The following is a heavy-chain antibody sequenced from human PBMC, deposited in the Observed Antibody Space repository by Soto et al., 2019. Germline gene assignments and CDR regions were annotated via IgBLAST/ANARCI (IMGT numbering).Heavy chain of an antibody. V-gene: IGHV4-4*02. CDR3: ASRDPGTSVDY. J-gene: IGHJ4*02. Sequence: SETLSLTCAVSGGSFTSNNWWTWVRQPPGQGLEWIGEIYRTGSTNYNPSLKSRVTISLDKAENQFSLKVTSLTAADTAVYYCASRDPGTSVDYWGQGTLVTVSS. CDR1: GGSFTSNNW. CDR2: IYRTGST. D-gene: IGHD1-7*01.